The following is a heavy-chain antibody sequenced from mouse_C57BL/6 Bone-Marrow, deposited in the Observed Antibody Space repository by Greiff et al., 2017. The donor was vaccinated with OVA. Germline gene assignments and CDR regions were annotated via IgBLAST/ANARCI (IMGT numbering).Heavy chain of an antibody. V-gene: IGHV1-54*01. CDR2: INPGSGGT. CDR1: GYAFTNYL. Sequence: QVQLQQSGAELVRPGTSVKVSCKASGYAFTNYLIEWVKQRPGQGLEWIGVINPGSGGTNYNEKFKGKATLTADKSSSTAYMQLSSLTSEDSAVYCCARSTTVGASGDFDYWGQGTTLTVSS. CDR3: ARSTTVGASGDFDY. D-gene: IGHD1-1*01. J-gene: IGHJ2*01.